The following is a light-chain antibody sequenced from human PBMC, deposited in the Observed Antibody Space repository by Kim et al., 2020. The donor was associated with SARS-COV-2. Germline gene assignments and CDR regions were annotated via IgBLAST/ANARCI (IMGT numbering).Light chain of an antibody. Sequence: GPSVHVSRSGSSSNIGHNTVSWYQQLLGTAPKLLIYTTKRRPSGVPDRFSGSKSGTSASLAISELQSEDEADYYCAAWDDSLNGVVFGGGTQLTVL. CDR2: TTK. CDR3: AAWDDSLNGVV. J-gene: IGLJ2*01. CDR1: SSNIGHNT. V-gene: IGLV1-44*01.